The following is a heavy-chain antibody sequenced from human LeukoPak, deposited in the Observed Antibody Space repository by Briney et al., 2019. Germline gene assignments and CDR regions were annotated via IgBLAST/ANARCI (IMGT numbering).Heavy chain of an antibody. CDR2: IYYSGST. D-gene: IGHD3-16*02. CDR1: GGSISSSSYY. J-gene: IGHJ4*02. V-gene: IGHV4-39*07. Sequence: KSSETLSLTCTVSGGSISSSSYYWGWIRQPPGKGLEWIGSIYYSGSTYYNPSLKSRVTISVDTSKNQFSLKLSSVTAADTAVYYCARVGVWGSYRYLIDYWGQGTLVTVSS. CDR3: ARVGVWGSYRYLIDY.